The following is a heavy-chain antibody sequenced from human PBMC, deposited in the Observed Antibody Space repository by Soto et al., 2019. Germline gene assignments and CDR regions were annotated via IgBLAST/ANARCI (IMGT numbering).Heavy chain of an antibody. CDR1: GFTFSGSA. J-gene: IGHJ3*02. CDR2: IRSKANSYST. D-gene: IGHD2-15*01. CDR3: TSDYCSGGSCCFGINAFDI. V-gene: IGHV3-73*01. Sequence: GGSLRLSCAASGFTFSGSAMHWVRQASGKGLEWVGRIRSKANSYSTAYAASVRGRFTISRDDSKNTASLQMNSLKTEDMAVYYCTSDYCSGGSCCFGINAFDIWGQGTMVTVSS.